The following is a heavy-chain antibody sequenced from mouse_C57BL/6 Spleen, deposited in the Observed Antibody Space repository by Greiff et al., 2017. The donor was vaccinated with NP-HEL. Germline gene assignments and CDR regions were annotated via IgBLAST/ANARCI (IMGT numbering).Heavy chain of an antibody. Sequence: VQLKQSGPELVKPGASVKISCKASGYSFTGYYMNWVKQSPEKSLEWIGEINPSTGGTTYNQKFKAKAKLTVDKSSSTAYMQLKSLTSEDSAVYYCARPSTGYYFDYWGQGTTLTVSS. CDR1: GYSFTGYY. CDR3: ARPSTGYYFDY. D-gene: IGHD3-2*02. V-gene: IGHV1-42*01. CDR2: INPSTGGT. J-gene: IGHJ2*01.